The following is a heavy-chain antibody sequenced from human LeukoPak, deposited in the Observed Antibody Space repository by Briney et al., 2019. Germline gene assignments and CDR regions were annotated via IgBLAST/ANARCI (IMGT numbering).Heavy chain of an antibody. CDR1: GFTFSSYS. CDR3: ARDRGYDILTGYCTAIDY. J-gene: IGHJ4*02. V-gene: IGHV3-21*01. CDR2: ISSSSSYI. D-gene: IGHD3-9*01. Sequence: PGGSLRLSCAASGFTFSSYSMNWVCQAPGKGLEWVSSISSSSSYIYYADSVKGRFTISRDNAKNSLYLQMNSLRAEDTAVYYCARDRGYDILTGYCTAIDYWGQGTLVTVSS.